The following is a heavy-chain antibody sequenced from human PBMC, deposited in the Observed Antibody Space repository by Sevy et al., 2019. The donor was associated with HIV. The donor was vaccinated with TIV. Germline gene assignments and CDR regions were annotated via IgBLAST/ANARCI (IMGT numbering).Heavy chain of an antibody. Sequence: ASVKVSCKASGYTFTGYYMHWVRQAPGQGLEWMGWINPNSGGTNYAQKFQGRVTMTRDTSISTAYMELSRLISDDTAVYYCARAFYNDSTRYYYDYWGQGTLVTVSS. V-gene: IGHV1-2*02. CDR2: INPNSGGT. CDR3: ARAFYNDSTRYYYDY. CDR1: GYTFTGYY. J-gene: IGHJ4*02. D-gene: IGHD3-22*01.